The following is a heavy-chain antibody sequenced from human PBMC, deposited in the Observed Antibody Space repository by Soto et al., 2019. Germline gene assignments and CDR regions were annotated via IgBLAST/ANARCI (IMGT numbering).Heavy chain of an antibody. D-gene: IGHD3-9*01. CDR2: IRSRSRYI. CDR3: ASQYDFLTGFQFDP. CDR1: GFTFSNYN. J-gene: IGHJ5*02. Sequence: EVQLVESGGGLVKPGGSLRLSCAASGFTFSNYNMNWFRQAPGKGLEWVSSIRSRSRYIYYADYGKGRFTISGDTAKNSLYLQINSLRAEDTAIYFCASQYDFLTGFQFDPRGQGTLVTVSS. V-gene: IGHV3-21*01.